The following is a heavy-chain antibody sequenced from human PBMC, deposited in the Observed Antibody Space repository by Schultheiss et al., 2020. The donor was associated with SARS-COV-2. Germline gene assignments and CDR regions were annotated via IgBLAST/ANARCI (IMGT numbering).Heavy chain of an antibody. CDR1: GGSVSNGYFY. Sequence: SETLSLTCTVSGGSVSNGYFYWSWIRQPPGKGLEWIGEINHSGSTNYNPSLKSRVTISVDTSKNQFSLKLSSVTAADTAVYYCARRDSSGSRPDFDYWGQGTLVTVSS. CDR2: INHSGST. CDR3: ARRDSSGSRPDFDY. D-gene: IGHD6-19*01. J-gene: IGHJ4*02. V-gene: IGHV4-61*01.